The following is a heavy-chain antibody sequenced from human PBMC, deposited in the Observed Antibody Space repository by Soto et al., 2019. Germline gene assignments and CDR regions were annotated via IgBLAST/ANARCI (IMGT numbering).Heavy chain of an antibody. V-gene: IGHV4-31*03. Sequence: SEALSLTGTVSCGSISSGGYYWSWIGQHPGKGLEWIGYIYYSGSTYYNPSLKSRVTISVDTSKNQFSLKLSSVTAADTAVYYCATSVRYSYGYYFDYWGQGTLVTVSS. D-gene: IGHD5-18*01. CDR2: IYYSGST. CDR3: ATSVRYSYGYYFDY. J-gene: IGHJ4*02. CDR1: CGSISSGGYY.